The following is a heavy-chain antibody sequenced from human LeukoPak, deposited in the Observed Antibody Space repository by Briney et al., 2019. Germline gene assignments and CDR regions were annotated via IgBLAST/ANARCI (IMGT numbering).Heavy chain of an antibody. D-gene: IGHD1-26*01. CDR3: ARSMRGMGATTGDFDY. V-gene: IGHV1-18*01. J-gene: IGHJ4*02. Sequence: ASVKVSCKASGYTFTSYGISWVRQAPGQGLELMGWISAYNGNTNYAQKLQGRVTMTTDTSTSTAYMELRSLRSDDTAVYYCARSMRGMGATTGDFDYWGQGTLVTVSS. CDR1: GYTFTSYG. CDR2: ISAYNGNT.